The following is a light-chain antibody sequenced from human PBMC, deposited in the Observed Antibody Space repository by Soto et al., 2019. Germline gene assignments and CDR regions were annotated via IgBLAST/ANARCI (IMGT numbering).Light chain of an antibody. CDR3: QQSYSTPPYS. V-gene: IGKV1-39*01. J-gene: IGKJ2*01. CDR2: AAS. CDR1: QSISSY. Sequence: DIQMTQSPSSLSASVGDRVTITCRASQSISSYLNWYQQKPGKAPKLLIYAASSLQSGVPSRFSGSGSGTDFTLTISSLQPEDFATYYCQQSYSTPPYSFGQETKLVIK.